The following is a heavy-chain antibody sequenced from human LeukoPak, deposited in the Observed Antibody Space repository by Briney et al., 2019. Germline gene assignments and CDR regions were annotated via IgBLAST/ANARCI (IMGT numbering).Heavy chain of an antibody. CDR3: ARGGDYFGVVIYFDY. Sequence: PSETLSLTCTVSGGSISSYYWSWIRQPAGKGLEWIGRIYTSGSTNYNPSLKSRVTMSVDTSKNQFSLKLSSVTAADTAVYYCARGGDYFGVVIYFDYWGQGTLVTVSS. CDR1: GGSISSYY. V-gene: IGHV4-4*07. CDR2: IYTSGST. J-gene: IGHJ4*02. D-gene: IGHD3-3*01.